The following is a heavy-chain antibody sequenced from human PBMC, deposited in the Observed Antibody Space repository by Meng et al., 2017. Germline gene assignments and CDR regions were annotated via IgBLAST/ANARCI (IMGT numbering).Heavy chain of an antibody. V-gene: IGHV3-11*04. CDR1: GFTFSDYY. CDR3: ARASSDSSSWYIDY. D-gene: IGHD6-13*01. CDR2: ISSSGSTI. Sequence: QVRGVESGGGLVKPGGYLRLSCAASGFTFSDYYMSWIRRAPGKGLEWVSYISSSGSTIYYADSVKGRFTISRDNAKNSLYLQMNSLRAEDTAVYYCARASSDSSSWYIDYWGQGTLVTVSS. J-gene: IGHJ4*02.